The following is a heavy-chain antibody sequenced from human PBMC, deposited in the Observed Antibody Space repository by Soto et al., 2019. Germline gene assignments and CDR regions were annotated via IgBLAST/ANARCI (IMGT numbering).Heavy chain of an antibody. Sequence: QITLKESGPTLVQPTPTLTLTCTFSGFSLSSNEVGVGWIHQPPGKALEWLAPIFWDDAERSSPTLKSRLTITLDTSQSQVFITTTDMDPVDTAGYYCSHERTSYYDFRSVFQIRATLSGASDIWGQGRMGTISS. CDR3: SHERTSYYDFRSVFQIRATLSGASDI. V-gene: IGHV2-5*02. CDR1: GFSLSSNEVG. CDR2: IFWDDAE. D-gene: IGHD3-3*01. J-gene: IGHJ3*02.